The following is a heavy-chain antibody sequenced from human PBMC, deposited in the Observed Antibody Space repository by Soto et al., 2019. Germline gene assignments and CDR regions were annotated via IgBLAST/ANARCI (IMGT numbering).Heavy chain of an antibody. J-gene: IGHJ6*02. CDR2: ISAYNGNT. V-gene: IGHV1-18*01. D-gene: IGHD6-19*01. Sequence: GASVKVSCKASGYTFTSYGISWVRQAPGQGLEWMGWISAYNGNTNYAQKLQCRVTMTTDTSTSTAYMELRSLRSDDTAVYYCARPLSFHYSSGWYPLYYYYGMDVWGQGTTVTVSS. CDR1: GYTFTSYG. CDR3: ARPLSFHYSSGWYPLYYYYGMDV.